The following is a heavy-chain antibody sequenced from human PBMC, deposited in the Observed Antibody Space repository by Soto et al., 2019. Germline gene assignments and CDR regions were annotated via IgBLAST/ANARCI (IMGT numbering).Heavy chain of an antibody. CDR2: FYYTGST. Sequence: QVQLQESGPGLVKPSETLSLTCTVSGGSVSSGNYYWSWIRQPPGKGLEWIGYFYYTGSTNYNPSLKRPVPISIDASKSQCSLRLRSVTAADPAVYYCARSMHYSDGSNYSPFDYWGQGTLVTVSS. J-gene: IGHJ4*02. D-gene: IGHD3-22*01. CDR3: ARSMHYSDGSNYSPFDY. V-gene: IGHV4-61*01. CDR1: GGSVSSGNYY.